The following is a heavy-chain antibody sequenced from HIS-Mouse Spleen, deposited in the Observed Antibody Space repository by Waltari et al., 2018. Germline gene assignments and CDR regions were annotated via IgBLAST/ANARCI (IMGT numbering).Heavy chain of an antibody. CDR1: GYTFTSYD. V-gene: IGHV1-8*01. J-gene: IGHJ4*02. CDR3: ARGHDYSNYFDY. CDR2: MNPNNGNT. D-gene: IGHD4-4*01. Sequence: QVQLVQSGAEVKKPGASVKVSCKASGYTFTSYDINWVRQATGQGREWMGWMNPNNGNTGYAKKYQCRVTMTRNTSISTAYMELSSLRSEDTAVYYCARGHDYSNYFDYWGQGTLVTVSS.